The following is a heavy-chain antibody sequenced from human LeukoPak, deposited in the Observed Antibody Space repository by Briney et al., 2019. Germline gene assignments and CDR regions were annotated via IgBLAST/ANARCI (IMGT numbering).Heavy chain of an antibody. J-gene: IGHJ4*02. D-gene: IGHD3-10*01. CDR3: AKGPPGRWFGELSPGF. CDR2: ISYDGIDK. V-gene: IGHV3-30*18. Sequence: PGGSLRLSCAAPGFTFSNYGMHWVRQAPGKGLDWVAVISYDGIDKYYADSVKGRFIISKDNSKNTMYLQMNSLRVEDTAVYYCAKGPPGRWFGELSPGFWGQGTLVTVSS. CDR1: GFTFSNYG.